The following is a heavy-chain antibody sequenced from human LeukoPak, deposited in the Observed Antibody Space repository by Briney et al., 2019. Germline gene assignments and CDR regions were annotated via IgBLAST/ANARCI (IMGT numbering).Heavy chain of an antibody. J-gene: IGHJ2*01. CDR3: ARRDIGWYFDL. V-gene: IGHV4-59*08. Sequence: SEILSLTCTVSGGSISSYYWSWIRQPPGKGLEWIGYIYYSGSTNYNPSLKSRVTISVDTSKNQFSLKLSSVTAADTAVYYCARRDIGWYFDLWGRGTLVTVSS. CDR2: IYYSGST. CDR1: GGSISSYY. D-gene: IGHD5-12*01.